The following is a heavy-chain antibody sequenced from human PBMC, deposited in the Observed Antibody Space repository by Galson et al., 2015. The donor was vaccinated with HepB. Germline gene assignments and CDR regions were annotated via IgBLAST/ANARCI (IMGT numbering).Heavy chain of an antibody. CDR3: TKGAYYEILTAYWNTPHFAS. CDR1: GFSFDNFA. V-gene: IGHV3-30*04. D-gene: IGHD3-9*01. J-gene: IGHJ1*01. Sequence: SLRLSCAASGFSFDNFAMHWVRQAPGKGLEWVAVISYNGSEKYHADSLKGRFTISRDNPKNTLFLQVDSLSPDDTALYYCTKGAYYEILTAYWNTPHFASWGQGTLVTVAS. CDR2: ISYNGSEK.